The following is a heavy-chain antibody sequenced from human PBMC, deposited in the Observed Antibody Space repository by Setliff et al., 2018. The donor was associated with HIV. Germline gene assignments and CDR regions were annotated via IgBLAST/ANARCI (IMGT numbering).Heavy chain of an antibody. V-gene: IGHV3-23*01. J-gene: IGHJ4*02. CDR1: GFTFSSYA. CDR2: ISGGGFGT. Sequence: PGGSLRLSCAASGFTFSSYAMNWVRQAPEKGLEWVSTISGGGFGTYYADSVKGRFTISRDNSKNTLYLQINSLRGEDTAVYYCAKGGSSWSRFDYWGQGTLVTVSS. CDR3: AKGGSSWSRFDY. D-gene: IGHD6-13*01.